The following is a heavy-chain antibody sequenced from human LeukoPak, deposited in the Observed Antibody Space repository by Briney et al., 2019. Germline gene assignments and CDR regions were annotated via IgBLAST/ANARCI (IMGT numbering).Heavy chain of an antibody. D-gene: IGHD7-27*01. J-gene: IGHJ2*01. CDR3: ARNWGQSYWYFDL. V-gene: IGHV1-69*04. CDR2: IIPILGIA. CDR1: GYTFTSYG. Sequence: ASVKVSCKASGYTFTSYGISWVRQAPGQGLEWMGRIIPILGIANYAQKFQGRVTITADKSTSTAYMELSSLRSEDTAVYYCARNWGQSYWYFDLWGRGTLVTVSS.